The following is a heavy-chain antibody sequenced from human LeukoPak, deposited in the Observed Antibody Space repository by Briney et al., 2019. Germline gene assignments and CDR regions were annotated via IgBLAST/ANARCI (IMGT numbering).Heavy chain of an antibody. J-gene: IGHJ4*02. Sequence: PGGSLRLSCAASGFTFSSYWMHWVRHAPGKGLVWVSRINSDGSSTSYADTVKGRFTISRDNSKNTLYLQMDSLRAEDTAVYYCARDYGVVVPAAMGGGDYWGQGTLVTVSS. CDR3: ARDYGVVVPAAMGGGDY. CDR2: INSDGSST. CDR1: GFTFSSYW. V-gene: IGHV3-74*01. D-gene: IGHD2-2*01.